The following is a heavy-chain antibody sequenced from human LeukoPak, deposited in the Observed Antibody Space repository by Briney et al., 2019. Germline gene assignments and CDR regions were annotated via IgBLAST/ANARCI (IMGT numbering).Heavy chain of an antibody. J-gene: IGHJ4*02. Sequence: SQTLSLTCAVSGGSISSGGYSWSWIRQPPGKGLEWIRYIYHSGSTYYNPSLKSRVTISVDRSKNQFSLKLSSVTAADTAVYYCASSNYYDSSGYFFDYWGQGTLVTVSS. CDR1: GGSISSGGYS. V-gene: IGHV4-30-2*01. D-gene: IGHD3-22*01. CDR3: ASSNYYDSSGYFFDY. CDR2: IYHSGST.